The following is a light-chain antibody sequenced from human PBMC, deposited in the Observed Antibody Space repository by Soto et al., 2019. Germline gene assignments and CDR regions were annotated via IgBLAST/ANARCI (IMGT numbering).Light chain of an antibody. V-gene: IGLV2-23*01. CDR1: SSDVGSYNL. J-gene: IGLJ1*01. Sequence: QSVLTQPASVSGSPGQSITISCTGTSSDVGSYNLVSWYQQHPGKAPKLMIYEGSKRPSGVSNRFSGSKSGNTASLTISGLQAEDEADYYCCSYAGSSTRVXGTGTKVTV. CDR3: CSYAGSSTRV. CDR2: EGS.